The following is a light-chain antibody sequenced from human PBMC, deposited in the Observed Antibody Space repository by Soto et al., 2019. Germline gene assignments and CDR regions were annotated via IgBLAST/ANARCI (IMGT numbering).Light chain of an antibody. CDR3: QQAKSLPYT. CDR2: GGF. J-gene: IGKJ2*01. V-gene: IGKV1-12*01. Sequence: DSQMTQSPSSVSGAVGDRVSITCRASQDIDRWLAWYQQRPGKAPKLLIYGGFNLQSGVPSRFSGSGSGTDYTLTISNLQPEDFATYYCQQAKSLPYTFGQGTKLEIK. CDR1: QDIDRW.